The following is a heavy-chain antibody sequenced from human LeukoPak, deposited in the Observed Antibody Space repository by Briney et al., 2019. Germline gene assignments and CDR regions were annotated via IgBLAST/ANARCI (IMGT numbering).Heavy chain of an antibody. V-gene: IGHV3-30*18. CDR1: GFTFSSYG. Sequence: GGSLRLSCAASGFTFSSYGMHWVRQAPGKGLEWVGVITYDGSDKYYADSVKGRLTISRDNSKNTLYLQMNSLRAEDTAVYYCAKGVGTSGYYYGMDVWGQGTTVTVSS. CDR3: AKGVGTSGYYYGMDV. CDR2: ITYDGSDK. J-gene: IGHJ6*02. D-gene: IGHD3-10*01.